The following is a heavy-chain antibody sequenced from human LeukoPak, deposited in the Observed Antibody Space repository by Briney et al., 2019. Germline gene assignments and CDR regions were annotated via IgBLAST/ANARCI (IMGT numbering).Heavy chain of an antibody. CDR3: ARSRERFIAGATTGAFDI. V-gene: IGHV1-18*01. J-gene: IGHJ3*02. CDR1: GYTFTSYG. Sequence: GASVKVSCKASGYTFTSYGIGWVRQAPGQGLEWMGWISAYNGNTNYAQKLQGRVTMTTDTSTSTAYMELRSLRSDDTAVYYCARSRERFIAGATTGAFDIWGQGTMVTVSS. D-gene: IGHD1-26*01. CDR2: ISAYNGNT.